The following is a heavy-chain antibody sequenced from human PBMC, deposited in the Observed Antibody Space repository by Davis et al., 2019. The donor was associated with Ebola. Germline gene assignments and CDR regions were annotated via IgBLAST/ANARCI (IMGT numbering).Heavy chain of an antibody. D-gene: IGHD3-3*01. CDR2: IYHSGST. J-gene: IGHJ5*02. Sequence: SETLSLTCAVSGGSISSSNWWSWVRQPPGKGLEWIGEIYHSGSTNYNPSLKSRVTISVDTSKNQFSLKLSSVTAADTAVYYCARVDYDFWSDYYTGLWFDPWGQGTLVTVSS. V-gene: IGHV4-4*02. CDR3: ARVDYDFWSDYYTGLWFDP. CDR1: GGSISSSNW.